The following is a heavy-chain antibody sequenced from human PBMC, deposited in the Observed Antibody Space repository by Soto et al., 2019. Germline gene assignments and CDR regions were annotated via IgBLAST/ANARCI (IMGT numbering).Heavy chain of an antibody. CDR2: ISYDGSNK. CDR3: AKFPPTIPAANSTCY. CDR1: GFTFSSYG. D-gene: IGHD2-2*01. J-gene: IGHJ4*02. Sequence: QVQLVESGGGVVQPGRSLRLSCAASGFTFSSYGMHWVRQAPGKWLEWVAVISYDGSNKYYADSVKGRFTISRDNSKNTLHLQRNSLRAEDTAVYYCAKFPPTIPAANSTCYWGQGTMVTVSS. V-gene: IGHV3-30*18.